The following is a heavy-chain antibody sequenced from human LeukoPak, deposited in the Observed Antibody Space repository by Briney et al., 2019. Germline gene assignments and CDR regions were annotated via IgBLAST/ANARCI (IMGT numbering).Heavy chain of an antibody. D-gene: IGHD5-18*01. J-gene: IGHJ5*02. CDR3: ARELSGYSRNWFDP. V-gene: IGHV1-18*01. CDR2: ISAYNGNT. CDR1: GYTFTSYG. Sequence: ASVKVSCKASGYTFTSYGISWVRQAPGQGLEWMGWISAYNGNTNYAQKLQGRVTMTTDTSTSTAYMELSSLRSEDTAVYYCARELSGYSRNWFDPWGQGTLATVSS.